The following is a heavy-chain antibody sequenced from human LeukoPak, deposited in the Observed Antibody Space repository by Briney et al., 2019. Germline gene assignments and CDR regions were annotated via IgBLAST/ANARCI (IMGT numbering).Heavy chain of an antibody. Sequence: EASVKVSCKVSGGTLSSFDISWARPAPGQGLEWMGGIIPMYATANYAQKFQGRVTVTAYESTSTAYMELSSLRSEDTAVYYCASRWILGYCSSNTCGHNYYNGMDVWGKGTTVTVSS. CDR3: ASRWILGYCSSNTCGHNYYNGMDV. CDR1: GGTLSSFD. CDR2: IIPMYATA. V-gene: IGHV1-69*13. J-gene: IGHJ6*04. D-gene: IGHD2-2*01.